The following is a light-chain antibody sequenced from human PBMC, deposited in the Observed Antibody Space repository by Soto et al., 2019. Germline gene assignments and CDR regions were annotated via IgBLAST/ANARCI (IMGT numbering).Light chain of an antibody. V-gene: IGLV2-14*01. Sequence: QSALTQPASVSGSPGQSITISCNDSDVGGYNYVSWYQQHPGKAPKLMIYDVSNRPSGVSNRFSGSRSGNTASLTISGLQVEDEADYYCSSYTNSNTLVFGTGTKVTVL. J-gene: IGLJ1*01. CDR3: SSYTNSNTLV. CDR1: SDVGGYNY. CDR2: DVS.